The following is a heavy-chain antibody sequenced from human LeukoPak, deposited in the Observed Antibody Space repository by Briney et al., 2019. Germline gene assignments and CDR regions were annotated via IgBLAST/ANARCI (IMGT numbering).Heavy chain of an antibody. D-gene: IGHD3-10*01. CDR3: ARLVRGVGGLDV. J-gene: IGHJ6*02. V-gene: IGHV3-7*01. CDR2: IKQDGSEI. CDR1: GFTFSSYW. Sequence: GGSLRLSCAVSGFTFSSYWMSWVRQAPGKGLEWVANIKQDGSEIYYVDSVKGRLTISRGNAKNSLYLQMNSLRAEDTAVYYCARLVRGVGGLDVWGQGTTLTVSS.